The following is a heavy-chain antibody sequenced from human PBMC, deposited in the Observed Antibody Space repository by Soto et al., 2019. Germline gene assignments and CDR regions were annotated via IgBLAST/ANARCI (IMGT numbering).Heavy chain of an antibody. CDR1: GGTFSSYT. J-gene: IGHJ5*02. CDR3: ARDVSSITIFGVARMNWFDP. V-gene: IGHV1-69*02. CDR2: IIPILGIA. Sequence: ASVKVSCKASGGTFSSYTISWVRQAPGQGLEWMGRIIPILGIANYAQKFQGRVTITADKSTSTAYMELSSLRSEDTAVYYCARDVSSITIFGVARMNWFDPWGQGTLVTVSS. D-gene: IGHD3-3*01.